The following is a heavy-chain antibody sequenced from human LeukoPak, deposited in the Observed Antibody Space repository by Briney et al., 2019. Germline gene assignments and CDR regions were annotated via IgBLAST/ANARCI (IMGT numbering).Heavy chain of an antibody. Sequence: PSETLSLTCTVSGGSISSGSYYWSWIRQPAGKGLEWIGRIYTSGSTNYNPSLKSRVTISVDTSKNQFSQKLSSVTAADTAVYYCARVWRITMVRGVITDAFDIWGQGTMVTVSS. CDR2: IYTSGST. CDR3: ARVWRITMVRGVITDAFDI. V-gene: IGHV4-61*02. D-gene: IGHD3-10*01. CDR1: GGSISSGSYY. J-gene: IGHJ3*02.